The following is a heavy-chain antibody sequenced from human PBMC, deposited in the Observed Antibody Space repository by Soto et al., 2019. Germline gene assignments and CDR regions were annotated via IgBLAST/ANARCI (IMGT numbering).Heavy chain of an antibody. V-gene: IGHV1-3*01. J-gene: IGHJ4*02. D-gene: IGHD3-22*01. CDR2: INVDSGKR. CDR1: GYSFRTYA. CDR3: ARFYYARGTYDDYFDY. Sequence: ASVKVSCKASGYSFRTYAMHWVRQAPGQRLEWMGWINVDSGKRNYSPKFQGRLTITRDTSASTAYMELSSLKSEDKAVYYCARFYYARGTYDDYFDYWGQGTLVTVSS.